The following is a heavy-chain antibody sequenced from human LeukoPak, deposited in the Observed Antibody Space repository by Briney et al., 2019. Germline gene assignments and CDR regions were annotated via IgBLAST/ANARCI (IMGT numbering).Heavy chain of an antibody. CDR1: GYSFTSYC. V-gene: IGHV5-51*01. J-gene: IGHJ3*01. D-gene: IGHD1-26*01. Sequence: GESLKISCKVSGYSFTSYCIGWVRQMPGEGLEWMGIIYPGDSGPTYSPSFQGQVTISVDKSINTAYLQWSSLQASDTAMYYCGMSGDRVPLQDDVFDVWGQGTMATVST. CDR3: GMSGDRVPLQDDVFDV. CDR2: IYPGDSGP.